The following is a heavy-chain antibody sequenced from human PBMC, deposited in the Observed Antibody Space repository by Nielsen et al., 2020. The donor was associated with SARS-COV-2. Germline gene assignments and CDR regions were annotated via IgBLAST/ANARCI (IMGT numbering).Heavy chain of an antibody. V-gene: IGHV3-21*01. Sequence: GGSLRPSCAASGFTFSSYSMNWVRQAPGKGLEWVSSISSSSSYIYYADSVKGRFIISRDNAKNSLYLQMNSLRAEDTAVYYCARVGGYSYGYPYWGQGTLVTVSS. CDR2: ISSSSSYI. D-gene: IGHD5-18*01. CDR3: ARVGGYSYGYPY. J-gene: IGHJ4*02. CDR1: GFTFSSYS.